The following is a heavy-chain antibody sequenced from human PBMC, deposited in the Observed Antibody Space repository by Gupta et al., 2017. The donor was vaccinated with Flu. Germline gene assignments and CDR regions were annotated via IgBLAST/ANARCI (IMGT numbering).Heavy chain of an antibody. CDR3: AKGAGYASPPIESLDY. CDR1: FPFMSYG. V-gene: IGHV3-30*18. J-gene: IGHJ4*02. D-gene: IGHD2-15*01. CDR2: ISHDGGNK. Sequence: FPFMSYGMHWVRQAPGKGLEWVAAISHDGGNKCEAESMEGRVTVSRDKSKNTVYLQLERIKTEDTALYYCAKGAGYASPPIESLDYWGQGTLGKVSS.